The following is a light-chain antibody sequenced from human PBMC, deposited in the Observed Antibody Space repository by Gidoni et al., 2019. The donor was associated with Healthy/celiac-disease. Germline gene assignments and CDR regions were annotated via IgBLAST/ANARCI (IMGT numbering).Light chain of an antibody. CDR2: GKN. J-gene: IGLJ2*01. V-gene: IGLV3-19*01. CDR1: SLRSYY. Sequence: SSELTQDPAVSVALGQTVRITCQGDSLRSYYASWYQQKPGQAPVLVIYGKNNRPSGIPDRLSGSSSGNTASLTITGAQAEDEADYYYNSRDSSGNHVVFGGGTKLTVL. CDR3: NSRDSSGNHVV.